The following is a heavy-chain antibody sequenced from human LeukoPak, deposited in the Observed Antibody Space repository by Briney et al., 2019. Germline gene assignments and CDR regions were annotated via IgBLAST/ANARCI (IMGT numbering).Heavy chain of an antibody. CDR3: ARLGPLWFGELLSGGIDY. V-gene: IGHV4-59*08. Sequence: SETLSLTCTVSGGSISSYYWSWIRQPPGKGLEWIGYIYYSGSTNYKSSLKSRVTISVDTSKNQFSLKLSSVTAADTAVYYCARLGPLWFGELLSGGIDYWGQGTLVTVSS. D-gene: IGHD3-10*01. CDR1: GGSISSYY. CDR2: IYYSGST. J-gene: IGHJ4*02.